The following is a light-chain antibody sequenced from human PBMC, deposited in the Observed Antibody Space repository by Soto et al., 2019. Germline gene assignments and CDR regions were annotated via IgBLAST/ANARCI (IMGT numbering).Light chain of an antibody. V-gene: IGLV2-14*01. CDR3: RSYASILRDV. CDR1: SSDIGGYNY. CDR2: AIS. Sequence: QSALTQPPSVSGAPGQSITISCTGTSSDIGGYNYVSWYQQHPGTTPKLLIYAISNRPSGVSHRFSGSKSGNTASLAISGLQAEDEADYYCRSYASILRDVFGRGTKLTVL. J-gene: IGLJ2*01.